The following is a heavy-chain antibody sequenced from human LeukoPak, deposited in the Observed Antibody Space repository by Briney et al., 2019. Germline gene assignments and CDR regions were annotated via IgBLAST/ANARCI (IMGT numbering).Heavy chain of an antibody. CDR1: GFTFSSYA. CDR3: ARDMRDTAMVRVENWFDP. CDR2: ISGSGLTT. V-gene: IGHV3-23*01. Sequence: PGGSLRLSCAASGFTFSSYAMRCVRQAPGKGLECVSSISGSGLTTYSADSVKGRFTISRDNFKNTLYLQMNSLRAEDTAVYYCARDMRDTAMVRVENWFDPWGQGTLVTVSS. J-gene: IGHJ5*02. D-gene: IGHD5-18*01.